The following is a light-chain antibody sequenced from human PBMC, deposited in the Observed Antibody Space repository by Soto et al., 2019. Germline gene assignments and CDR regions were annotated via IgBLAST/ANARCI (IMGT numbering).Light chain of an antibody. J-gene: IGKJ1*01. V-gene: IGKV1-5*03. CDR1: QSISSW. Sequence: DIQMTQSPSTLSASVGDRVTITCRASQSISSWLAWYQQKPGKAPKLLIYKASSLESGVPSRFSGSGSGKEFTLTISSLQPDDFATYYCQQYNSLWTFGQGTKGEIK. CDR2: KAS. CDR3: QQYNSLWT.